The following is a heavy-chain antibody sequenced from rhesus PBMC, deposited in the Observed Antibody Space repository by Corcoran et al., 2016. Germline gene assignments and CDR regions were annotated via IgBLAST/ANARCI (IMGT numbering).Heavy chain of an antibody. J-gene: IGHJ4*01. CDR2: INGNSWST. CDR1: GGSFSSYW. D-gene: IGHD3-16*01. CDR3: ARYVPPYYSGSYQPHFDY. V-gene: IGHV4-80*01. Sequence: QVQLQESGPGLMKPSETLSLTCAVSGGSFSSYWWSWIRQPPGKGPEGIGGINGNSWSTNDNPSHKSRLTISKDASKNQFSLKLSSVTAADTAVYYCARYVPPYYSGSYQPHFDYWGQGVLVTVSS.